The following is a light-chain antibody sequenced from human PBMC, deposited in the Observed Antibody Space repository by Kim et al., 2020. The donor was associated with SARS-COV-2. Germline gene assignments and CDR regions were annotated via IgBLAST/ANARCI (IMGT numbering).Light chain of an antibody. V-gene: IGKV3-11*01. CDR2: DAS. CDR1: QSVSSY. Sequence: SPGETAAVSCRASQSVSSYLAWYQQKPGQAPRLLIYDASNRATGIPARFSGSGSGTDFTLTISSLEPEDFAVYYCQQRSNWPPITFGQGTRLEIK. J-gene: IGKJ5*01. CDR3: QQRSNWPPIT.